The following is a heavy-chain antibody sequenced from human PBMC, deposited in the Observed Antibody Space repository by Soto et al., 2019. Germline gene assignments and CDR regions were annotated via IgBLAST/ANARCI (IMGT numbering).Heavy chain of an antibody. Sequence: QAQLVESGGGVVQPGRSLRLSCAASEFTFNTYAMHWVRQAPGKGLEWVAVIAYDGNDKYYADSVKGRFTISRDNSKNALYLQMNTLSPDDTAMYYCAIDVSNYVPYYYGMDVWGQGTKVTVSS. CDR1: EFTFNTYA. CDR2: IAYDGNDK. CDR3: AIDVSNYVPYYYGMDV. D-gene: IGHD1-26*01. V-gene: IGHV3-30*03. J-gene: IGHJ6*02.